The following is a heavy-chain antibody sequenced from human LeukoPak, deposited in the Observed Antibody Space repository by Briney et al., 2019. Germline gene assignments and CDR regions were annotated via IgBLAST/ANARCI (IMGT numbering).Heavy chain of an antibody. CDR1: GFTFSSYA. CDR2: ISSSGSST. J-gene: IGHJ4*02. Sequence: SGGSLRLSCAASGFTFSSYALSWVRQAPGRGLEWVSAISSSGSSTDHADSVKGRFTTSRDNSKNTLYLQMNSLRAEDMAVYYCARQKGYCSDGNCYFDFWGQGTLVTVSS. CDR3: ARQKGYCSDGNCYFDF. D-gene: IGHD2-15*01. V-gene: IGHV3-23*01.